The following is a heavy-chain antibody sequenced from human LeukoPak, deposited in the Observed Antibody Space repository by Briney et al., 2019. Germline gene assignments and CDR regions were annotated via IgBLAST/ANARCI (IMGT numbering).Heavy chain of an antibody. D-gene: IGHD2-8*01. CDR1: GFTFSNAW. CDR2: IKSKTDGGTT. CDR3: TTEAPYCTSGVWSCYFDY. Sequence: GGSLRLSCAASGFTFSNAWMSWVRQAPGKGLEWVGRIKSKTDGGTTDYAAPVKGRFTISRDDSKNTLYLQMNSLKTEDTAVYYCTTEAPYCTSGVWSCYFDYWLQGNLVTVFS. V-gene: IGHV3-15*01. J-gene: IGHJ4*01.